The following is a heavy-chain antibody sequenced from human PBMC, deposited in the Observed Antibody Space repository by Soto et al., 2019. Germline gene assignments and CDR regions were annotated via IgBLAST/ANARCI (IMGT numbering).Heavy chain of an antibody. J-gene: IGHJ4*02. CDR2: ISYSGST. Sequence: PSETLSLTCIVSGGSITSGGYFWTWIRQHPGKGLEWIGYISYSGSTHYNPSLKSRVAISVDTSKNQFSLKLSSVTAADTAVYYCARDNHYNDSGGYLSYWGQGTLVTVSS. V-gene: IGHV4-31*03. CDR3: ARDNHYNDSGGYLSY. CDR1: GGSITSGGYF. D-gene: IGHD3-22*01.